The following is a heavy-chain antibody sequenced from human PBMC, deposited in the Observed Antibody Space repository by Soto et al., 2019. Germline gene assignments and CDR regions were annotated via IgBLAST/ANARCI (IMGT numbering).Heavy chain of an antibody. CDR2: IWYDGSNK. D-gene: IGHD3-9*01. CDR3: ARGRRYFDWLQKKNWFDP. J-gene: IGHJ5*02. Sequence: GGSLRLSCAASGFTFSSYGMHWVRQAPGKGLEWVAVIWYDGSNKYYADSVKGRFTISRDNSKNTLYLQMNSLRAEDTAVYYCARGRRYFDWLQKKNWFDPWGQGTLVTVSS. V-gene: IGHV3-33*01. CDR1: GFTFSSYG.